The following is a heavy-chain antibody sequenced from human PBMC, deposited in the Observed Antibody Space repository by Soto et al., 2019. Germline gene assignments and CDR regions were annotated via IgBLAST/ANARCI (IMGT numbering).Heavy chain of an antibody. J-gene: IGHJ3*02. D-gene: IGHD3-22*01. V-gene: IGHV4-31*03. CDR1: GGSISSGGYY. Sequence: QVQLQESGPGLVKPSQTLSLTCTVSGGSISSGGYYWSWIRQHPGKGLEWIGYIYYSGSTYYNPSLKSRVTISVDTSKNQFSLNVSSVTAADTAVYYCARHNYDSSGWAFDIWGQGTMVTVSS. CDR2: IYYSGST. CDR3: ARHNYDSSGWAFDI.